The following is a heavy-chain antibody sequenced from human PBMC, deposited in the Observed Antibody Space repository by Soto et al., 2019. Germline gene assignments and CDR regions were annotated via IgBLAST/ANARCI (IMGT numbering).Heavy chain of an antibody. CDR2: ISRDGGTK. J-gene: IGHJ4*02. D-gene: IGHD2-8*02. V-gene: IGHV3-30*03. CDR3: TGEVASGY. Sequence: QVHLVESGGGVVQPGRSMRLSCAVSGFTVSTYGMHWVRQAPGKGLEWVAVISRDGGTKFYADSVKGRFTISRDNSRNTLFLEMNSLRGDDMALYYCTGEVASGYWGQGPLVTVSS. CDR1: GFTVSTYG.